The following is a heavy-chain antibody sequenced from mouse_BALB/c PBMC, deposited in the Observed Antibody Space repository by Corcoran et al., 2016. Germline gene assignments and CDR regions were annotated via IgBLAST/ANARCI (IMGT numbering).Heavy chain of an antibody. V-gene: IGHV9-3-1*01. CDR1: GYTFTNYG. CDR2: INTYTGEP. J-gene: IGHJ3*01. CDR3: AIDPSWFAY. Sequence: QIQLVQSGPELKKPGETVKISCKASGYTFTNYGMNWVKQAPGKGLKWMGWINTYTGEPTYADDFKGRFAFSLETSASTAYLQINNLKNEDTATYFCAIDPSWFAYWGQGTLVTVSA.